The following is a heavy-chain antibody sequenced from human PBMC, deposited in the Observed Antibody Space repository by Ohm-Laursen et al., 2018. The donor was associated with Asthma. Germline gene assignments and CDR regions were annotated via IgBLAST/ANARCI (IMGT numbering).Heavy chain of an antibody. CDR1: GYTFTSYY. CDR2: INPSGGST. D-gene: IGHD3-16*01. CDR3: ARVQFVFGNYYYGMDV. V-gene: IGHV1-46*01. J-gene: IGHJ6*02. Sequence: ASVKVSCNASGYTFTSYYMHWVRQAPGQGLEWMGIINPSGGSTSYAQKFQGRVTMTRDTSTSTVYMELSSLRSEDTAVYYCARVQFVFGNYYYGMDVWGQGTTVTVSS.